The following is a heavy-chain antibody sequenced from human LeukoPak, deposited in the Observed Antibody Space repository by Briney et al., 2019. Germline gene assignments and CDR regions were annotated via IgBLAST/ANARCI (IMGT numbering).Heavy chain of an antibody. CDR2: IVVGSGNT. D-gene: IGHD3-22*01. J-gene: IGHJ3*02. V-gene: IGHV1-58*01. CDR1: GFTFTSSA. CDR3: AAGYYYDSSGYYAFDI. Sequence: SVKVSCKASGFTFTSSAVQWVRQARGQRLEWIGWIVVGSGNTNYAQKFQERVTITRDVSTSTAYMELSSLRSEDTAVYYCAAGYYYDSSGYYAFDIWGQGTMVTVSS.